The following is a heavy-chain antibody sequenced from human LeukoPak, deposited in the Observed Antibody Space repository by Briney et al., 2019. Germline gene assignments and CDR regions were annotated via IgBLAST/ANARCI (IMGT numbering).Heavy chain of an antibody. Sequence: SETLSLTCTVSGGSIRSSSYYWGWIRQPPGKGLEWIGSIYYSGSTYYNPSLKGRVTISVDTSKNQFSLKLSSVTAADTAVYYCARVKYRSSWYEGDWFDPWGQGTLVTVSS. CDR1: GGSIRSSSYY. CDR3: ARVKYRSSWYEGDWFDP. CDR2: IYYSGST. V-gene: IGHV4-39*07. J-gene: IGHJ5*02. D-gene: IGHD6-13*01.